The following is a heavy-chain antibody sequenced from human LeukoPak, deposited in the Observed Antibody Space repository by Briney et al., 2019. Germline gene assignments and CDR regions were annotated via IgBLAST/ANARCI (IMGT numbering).Heavy chain of an antibody. CDR1: SGSLSSFS. D-gene: IGHD3-10*01. CDR3: ARRDPYTSGSYYFDY. Sequence: PSETLSLTCTVSSGSLSSFSWNWIRQSPGKGLEWIGYISYSGSANYNPSLKSRATISIDTSKTPFSLRLSSVTAADTAEYYCARRDPYTSGSYYFDYWGQGALVTVSS. V-gene: IGHV4-59*08. J-gene: IGHJ4*02. CDR2: ISYSGSA.